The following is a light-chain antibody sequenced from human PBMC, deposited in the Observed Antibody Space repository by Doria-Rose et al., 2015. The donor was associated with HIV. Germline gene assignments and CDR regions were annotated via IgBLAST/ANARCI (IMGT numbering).Light chain of an antibody. CDR3: QQYYSYPRT. CDR1: QGISSY. Sequence: IRVTQSPSSLSASTGDRVTITCRASQGISSYLAWYQQKPGKAPKLLIYAASTLQSGVPSRFSGSGSGTDFTLTISCLQSEDFAAYYCQQYYSYPRTFGQGTKLEIK. V-gene: IGKV1-8*01. J-gene: IGKJ2*01. CDR2: AAS.